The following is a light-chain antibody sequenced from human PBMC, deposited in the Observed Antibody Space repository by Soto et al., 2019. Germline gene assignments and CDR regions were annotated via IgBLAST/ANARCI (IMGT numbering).Light chain of an antibody. CDR2: EVS. J-gene: IGLJ1*01. CDR3: SSYAGSNNYV. V-gene: IGLV2-8*01. Sequence: QSALTQPPSASGSPGQSVTISCTGTSSDVGGYNSVSWYQQHPGKAPKLMIYEVSKRPSGVRERFSGSKSGSTASLTVSGLQAEDEADYYCSSYAGSNNYVFGTGTKVTVL. CDR1: SSDVGGYNS.